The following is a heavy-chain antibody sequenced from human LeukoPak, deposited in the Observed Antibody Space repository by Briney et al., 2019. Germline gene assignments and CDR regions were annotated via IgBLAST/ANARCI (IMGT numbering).Heavy chain of an antibody. CDR2: IWYDGSNK. CDR3: ARELSGSPAPY. D-gene: IGHD1-26*01. J-gene: IGHJ4*02. Sequence: GRSLRLSWAASGFTFSSYGTHWVRQARGEGLEWVAFIWYDGSNKYYADSVKGRFTISRDNSKNTLYLQMNSLRAEDTAVYYCARELSGSPAPYWGQGTLVTVSS. CDR1: GFTFSSYG. V-gene: IGHV3-33*01.